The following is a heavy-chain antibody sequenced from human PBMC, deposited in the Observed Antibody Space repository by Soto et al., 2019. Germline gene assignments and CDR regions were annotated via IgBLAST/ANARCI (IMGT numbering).Heavy chain of an antibody. J-gene: IGHJ6*02. CDR3: SRFIMVGGWIELNYCHGMDV. CDR1: GYTFSNYG. CDR2: ISGYNGNT. D-gene: IGHD6-19*01. Sequence: QVQLVQSGAEVKKPGASVTVSCKTSGYTFSNYGLTWVRQAPGQGLEWMGWISGYNGNTNYAQTGQGRVTNTTVTSTGTVYMERRSLKSDDTTIYYCSRFIMVGGWIELNYCHGMDVWGQGTTVTVSS. V-gene: IGHV1-18*01.